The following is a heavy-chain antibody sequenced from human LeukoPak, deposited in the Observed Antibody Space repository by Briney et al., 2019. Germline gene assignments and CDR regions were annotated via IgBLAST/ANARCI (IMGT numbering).Heavy chain of an antibody. CDR1: GYTFTSYG. Sequence: ASVKVSCKASGYTFTSYGISWVRQAPGQGLEWMGWISAYNGNTNCAQKLQGRVTMTTDTSTSTAYMELRSLRSDDTAAYYCARDTDIVVVVAATRTEWFDPWGQGTLVTVSS. D-gene: IGHD2-15*01. J-gene: IGHJ5*02. CDR3: ARDTDIVVVVAATRTEWFDP. CDR2: ISAYNGNT. V-gene: IGHV1-18*01.